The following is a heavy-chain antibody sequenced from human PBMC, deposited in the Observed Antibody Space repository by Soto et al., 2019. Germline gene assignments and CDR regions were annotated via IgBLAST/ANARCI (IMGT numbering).Heavy chain of an antibody. J-gene: IGHJ2*01. CDR3: AKEGYCTNGVCSDWYFDL. V-gene: IGHV3-23*01. D-gene: IGHD2-8*01. Sequence: EVQLLESGGGLVQPGGSLRLSCAASGFTFSSYAMSWVRQAPGKGLEWVSNINSGTRTYYADSVKGRFTISRDNSKNTLYLQMNSLRAEDTAVYYCAKEGYCTNGVCSDWYFDLWGRGTLVTVSS. CDR2: INSGTRT. CDR1: GFTFSSYA.